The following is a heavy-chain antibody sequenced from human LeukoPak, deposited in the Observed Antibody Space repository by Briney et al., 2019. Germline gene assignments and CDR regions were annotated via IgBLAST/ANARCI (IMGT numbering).Heavy chain of an antibody. Sequence: KPGGTLRLSCTASGFTFSNFGINWVRQAPGTGLEWVSSISSCSSYISYADSVKGRLTISRVNAKNSLDLQMNSLRAEDTAVYYCAIDRYSSGWYTFDYWGQGTLVTVSS. CDR1: GFTFSNFG. CDR2: ISSCSSYI. D-gene: IGHD6-19*01. J-gene: IGHJ4*02. V-gene: IGHV3-21*01. CDR3: AIDRYSSGWYTFDY.